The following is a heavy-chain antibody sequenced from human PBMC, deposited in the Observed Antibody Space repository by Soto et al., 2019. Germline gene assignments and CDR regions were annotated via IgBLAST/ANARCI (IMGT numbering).Heavy chain of an antibody. CDR3: ARDRESRITIFGVVIIDGMDV. D-gene: IGHD3-3*01. J-gene: IGHJ6*02. Sequence: QVQLVQSGAEVKKPGASVKVSCKASGYTFTSYGISWVRQAPGQGLEWMGWISAYNGNTNYAQKLQGRVTMTTDTSTSTAYMELRSLRSDDTAMYYCARDRESRITIFGVVIIDGMDVWGQGTTVTVSS. CDR1: GYTFTSYG. V-gene: IGHV1-18*04. CDR2: ISAYNGNT.